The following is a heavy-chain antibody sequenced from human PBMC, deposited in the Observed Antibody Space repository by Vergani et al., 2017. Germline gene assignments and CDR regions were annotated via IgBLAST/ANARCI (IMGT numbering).Heavy chain of an antibody. CDR2: ISGSGGST. V-gene: IGHV3-23*01. J-gene: IGHJ6*02. D-gene: IGHD1-26*01. Sequence: EVQLLESGGGLVQPGGSLRLSCVASGFTFSSYAMSWVRQAPGKGLEWVSAISGSGGSTYYADSVKGRFTISRDNSKNTLYLQMNSLRAEDTAVYYCAKGPGYSDYYYYGMDVWGQGTTVTVSS. CDR1: GFTFSSYA. CDR3: AKGPGYSDYYYYGMDV.